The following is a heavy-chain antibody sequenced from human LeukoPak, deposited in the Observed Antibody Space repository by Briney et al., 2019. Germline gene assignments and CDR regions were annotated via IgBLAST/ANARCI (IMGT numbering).Heavy chain of an antibody. D-gene: IGHD3-10*02. CDR3: AELGITMIGGV. Sequence: GGSLRLSCTVSGFTVSSNSMSWVRQAPGKGLEWVSYISSSGSTIYYADSVKGRFTISKDNAKNSLYLQMNSLRAEDTAVYYCAELGITMIGGVWGKGTTVTISS. CDR2: ISSSGSTI. J-gene: IGHJ6*04. CDR1: GFTVSSNS. V-gene: IGHV3-48*04.